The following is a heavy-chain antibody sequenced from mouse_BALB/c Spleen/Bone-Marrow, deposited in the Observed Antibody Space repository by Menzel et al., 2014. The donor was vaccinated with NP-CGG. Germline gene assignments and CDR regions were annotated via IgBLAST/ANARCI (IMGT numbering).Heavy chain of an antibody. CDR1: GFSLTSYG. CDR3: ARNPYGNYAMDY. D-gene: IGHD2-10*02. CDR2: IWSDGNT. Sequence: QAQLKESGPGLVAPSQSLSITCTVSGFSLTSYGVHWVRQPPGRGLEWLVVIWSDGNTTYNSALKSRLSISKDNSKSQVFLKMNSLQTDDTAMYYCARNPYGNYAMDYWGQGTSVTVSS. V-gene: IGHV2-6*02. J-gene: IGHJ4*01.